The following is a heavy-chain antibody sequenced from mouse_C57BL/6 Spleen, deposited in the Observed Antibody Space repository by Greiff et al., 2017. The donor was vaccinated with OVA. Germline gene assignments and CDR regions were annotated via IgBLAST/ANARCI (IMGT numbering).Heavy chain of an antibody. CDR2: IWTGGGT. D-gene: IGHD2-3*01. CDR1: GFSLTSYA. V-gene: IGHV2-9-1*01. Sequence: VKLMESGPGLVAPSQSLSITCTVSGFSLTSYAISWVRQPPGKGLEWLGVIWTGGGTNYNSALKSRLSISKDNSKSQVFLKMNSLQTDDTARYYCARWRGDGYYHFDYWGQGTTLTVSS. CDR3: ARWRGDGYYHFDY. J-gene: IGHJ2*01.